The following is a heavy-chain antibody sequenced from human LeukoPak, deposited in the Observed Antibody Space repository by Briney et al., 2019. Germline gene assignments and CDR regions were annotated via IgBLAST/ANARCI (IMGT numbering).Heavy chain of an antibody. CDR2: INQDGSEK. J-gene: IGHJ4*02. D-gene: IGHD6-19*01. CDR1: GFIFSEYW. V-gene: IGHV3-7*04. Sequence: AGGSLRLSCAASGFIFSEYWMSWVRQAPGKGLEWVANINQDGSEKSYVDSVNGRFTISRDNAKNSLYLQMNSLRVEDTAVYFCVRGSGRWVIFWGQGTLFTVSS. CDR3: VRGSGRWVIF.